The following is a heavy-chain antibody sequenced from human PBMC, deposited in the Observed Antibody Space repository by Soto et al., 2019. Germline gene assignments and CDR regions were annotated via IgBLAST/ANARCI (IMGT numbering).Heavy chain of an antibody. V-gene: IGHV3-7*03. D-gene: IGHD6-13*01. CDR3: ARXHPLNSYSGSPPYGMDV. CDR1: GFTCSSWW. J-gene: IGHJ6*02. CDR2: IKQDGSEK. Sequence: PCGSLRLSWAASGFTCSSWWMSWVRQAPGKGLEWVANIKQDGSEKYYVDSVKGRFTISRDNAKNSLYLQMNSLGAEDTAVYYCARXHPLNSYSGSPPYGMDVWGQGTTVTVSS.